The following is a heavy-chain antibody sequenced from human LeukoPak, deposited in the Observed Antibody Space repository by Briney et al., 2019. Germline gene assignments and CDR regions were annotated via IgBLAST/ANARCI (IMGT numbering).Heavy chain of an antibody. CDR3: ARDRGTYYYDS. CDR1: GFTFSSYS. CDR2: TSTSSTYM. D-gene: IGHD3-22*01. V-gene: IGHV3-21*01. Sequence: GGSLRLSCAASGFTFSSYSMNWVRQAPGKGLEWVSSTSTSSTYMYCADSVKGRFTISRDNAKNSLYLQMNSLRAEDTAVYYCARDRGTYYYDSWGQGTLVTVSS. J-gene: IGHJ4*02.